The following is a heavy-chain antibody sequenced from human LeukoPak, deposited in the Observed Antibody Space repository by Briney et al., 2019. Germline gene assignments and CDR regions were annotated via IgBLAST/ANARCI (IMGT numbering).Heavy chain of an antibody. CDR1: GYTFTTYY. J-gene: IGHJ3*02. V-gene: IGHV1-46*01. D-gene: IGHD5-12*01. CDR2: INPSGGAT. CDR3: ARPPYSGSDDAFDI. Sequence: ASVKVSCKASGYTFTTYYMHWVRQAPGQGLEWMGKINPSGGATTYAQKFQGRVTMTRDTSTSTVYMELSSLRSEDTAVYYCARPPYSGSDDAFDIWGQGTMVTVSS.